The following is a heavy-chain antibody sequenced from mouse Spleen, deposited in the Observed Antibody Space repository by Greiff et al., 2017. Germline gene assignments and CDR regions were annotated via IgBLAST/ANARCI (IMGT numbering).Heavy chain of an antibody. V-gene: IGHV1-26*01. CDR2: INPNNGGT. J-gene: IGHJ4*01. CDR1: GYTFTDYY. CDR3: RRSERYAMDY. Sequence: VQLQQSGPELVKPGASVKISCKASGYTFTDYYMNWVKQSHGKSLEWIGDINPNNGGTSYNQKFKGKATLTVDKSSSTAYMELRSLTSEDSAVDCCRRSERYAMDYWGQGTSVTVSS.